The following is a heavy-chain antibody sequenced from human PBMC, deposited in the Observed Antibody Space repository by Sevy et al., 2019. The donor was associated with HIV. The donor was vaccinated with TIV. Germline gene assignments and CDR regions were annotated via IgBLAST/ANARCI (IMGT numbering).Heavy chain of an antibody. CDR3: ANTSAKGDDAFNI. V-gene: IGHV3-30-3*01. CDR1: GFIFSGYA. Sequence: GGSLRLSCAASGFIFSGYAMYWVRQAPGKGLEWVAIISYDGNNKYYADSVKGRFSISRDNSKNTLFLQMNSLRADDTAVYYCANTSAKGDDAFNIWGQGTMVTVSS. CDR2: ISYDGNNK. D-gene: IGHD3-16*01. J-gene: IGHJ3*02.